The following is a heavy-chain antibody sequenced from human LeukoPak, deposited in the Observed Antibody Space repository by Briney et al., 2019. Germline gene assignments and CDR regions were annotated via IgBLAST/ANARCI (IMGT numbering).Heavy chain of an antibody. D-gene: IGHD3-3*01. Sequence: ASVKVSCTASGYTFTSYAMNWVRQAPGQGLEWMGWINTNTGNPTYAQGFTGRFVFSLDTSVSTAYLQISSLKAEDTAVYYCARGERVPVLRFLEWLSPRVVPPSYYFDYWGQGTLVTVSS. CDR3: ARGERVPVLRFLEWLSPRVVPPSYYFDY. CDR2: INTNTGNP. CDR1: GYTFTSYA. J-gene: IGHJ4*02. V-gene: IGHV7-4-1*02.